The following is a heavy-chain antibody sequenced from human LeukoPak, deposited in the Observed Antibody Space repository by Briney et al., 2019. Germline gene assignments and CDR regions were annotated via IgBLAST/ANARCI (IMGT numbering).Heavy chain of an antibody. J-gene: IGHJ5*02. D-gene: IGHD2-2*01. CDR1: GGSISSYY. CDR3: ARVWYCSSTSCYGNWFDP. V-gene: IGHV4-59*01. CDR2: IYYSGST. Sequence: SETLSLTCTVSGGSISSYYWSWIRQQPGKGLEWIGYIYYSGSTNYNPSLKSRVTISVDTSKNQFSLKLSSVTAADTAVYYCARVWYCSSTSCYGNWFDPWGQGTLVTVSS.